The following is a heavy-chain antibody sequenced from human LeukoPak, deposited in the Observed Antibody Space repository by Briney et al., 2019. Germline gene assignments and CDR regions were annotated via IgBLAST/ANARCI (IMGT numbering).Heavy chain of an antibody. Sequence: SETLSLTCTVSGGSISSYYWSWIRQPPGKGLEWIGYIYYSGSTNDNPSLKSRVTIAVDTSNIQFSLKLSSVTAADTAVYYCARHYGPWGQGTLVTVSS. V-gene: IGHV4-59*01. J-gene: IGHJ5*02. CDR1: GGSISSYY. CDR3: ARHYGP. CDR2: IYYSGST. D-gene: IGHD3-16*01.